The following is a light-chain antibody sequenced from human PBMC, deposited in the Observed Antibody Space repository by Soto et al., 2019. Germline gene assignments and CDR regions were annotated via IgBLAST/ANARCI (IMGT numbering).Light chain of an antibody. CDR3: QQYGNSPWT. CDR2: STS. V-gene: IGKV3-20*01. CDR1: QRFGSSN. Sequence: VLIQSPVPLSLSPGERGTLYCRASQRFGSSNLAWYQQKPGQAPRLLIYSTSSRATGIPDRFSGSGSGTDFTLTISRLEPEDFAVYYCQQYGNSPWTFGQGTKVDI. J-gene: IGKJ1*01.